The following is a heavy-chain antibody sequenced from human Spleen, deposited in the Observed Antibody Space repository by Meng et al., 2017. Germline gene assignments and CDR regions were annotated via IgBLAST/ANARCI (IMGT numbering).Heavy chain of an antibody. V-gene: IGHV4-34*01. CDR1: GGSFSGYH. Sequence: SETLSLTCAVYGGSFSGYHWSWIRQPPGKGLEWIGEINHSGSTNYNPSLKSRVTISLDTSKNQFSLKLTSVTAADTAIYYCASGIDSFGLSRFDPWGQGNLVTVSS. CDR3: ASGIDSFGLSRFDP. J-gene: IGHJ5*02. D-gene: IGHD5-18*01. CDR2: INHSGST.